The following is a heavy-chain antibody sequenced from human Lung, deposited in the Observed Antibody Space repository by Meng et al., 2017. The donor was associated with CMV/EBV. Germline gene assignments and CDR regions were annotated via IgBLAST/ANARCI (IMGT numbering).Heavy chain of an antibody. Sequence: SVKVSXKASGYTFTGYYMHWVRQAPGQGLEWMGWINPNSGGTNYAQKFQGRVTMTRDTSISTAYMELSRLRSDDTAVYYCARRQYQLVGLAAFDIWGQGTMVTFSS. CDR2: INPNSGGT. CDR1: GYTFTGYY. V-gene: IGHV1-2*02. D-gene: IGHD2-2*01. J-gene: IGHJ3*02. CDR3: ARRQYQLVGLAAFDI.